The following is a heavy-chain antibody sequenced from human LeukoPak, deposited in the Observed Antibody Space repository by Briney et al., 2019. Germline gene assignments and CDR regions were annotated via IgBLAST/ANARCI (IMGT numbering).Heavy chain of an antibody. J-gene: IGHJ6*03. CDR3: ARPFSSSWYLGYMDV. V-gene: IGHV4-4*09. CDR1: GGSISSYY. D-gene: IGHD6-13*01. CDR2: IYTSGST. Sequence: PSETLSLTCTVSGGSISSYYWSWIRQPPGKGLEWIGYIYTSGSTNYNPSLKSRVTISVDTSKNQFSLKLSSVTAADTAVYYCARPFSSSWYLGYMDVWGKGTTVTVSS.